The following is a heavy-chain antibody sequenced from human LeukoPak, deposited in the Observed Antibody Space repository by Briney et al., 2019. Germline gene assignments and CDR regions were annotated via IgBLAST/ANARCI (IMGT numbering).Heavy chain of an antibody. J-gene: IGHJ5*02. CDR3: AKDMYLEGTSVTVPGWFDP. D-gene: IGHD4-17*01. CDR2: ISSSGSTI. CDR1: GFTFSSYE. Sequence: GGSLRLSCAASGFTFSSYEMNWVRQAPGKGLEWVSYISSSGSTIYYADSVKGRFTISRDNAKNSLYLQMNSLRAEDTAVYYCAKDMYLEGTSVTVPGWFDPWAREPWSPSPQ. V-gene: IGHV3-48*03.